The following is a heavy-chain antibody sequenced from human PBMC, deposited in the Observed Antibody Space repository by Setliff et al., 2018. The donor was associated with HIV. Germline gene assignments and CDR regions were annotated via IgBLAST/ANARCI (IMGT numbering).Heavy chain of an antibody. CDR3: AKGNSYAENAFDI. Sequence: ASVKVSCKASGYIFSSYGISWVRQAPGQGLEWMGWISAYNGNINYAQKLQGRITMTTDPSTSTAYMDLRSLRSDDTAVYYCAKGNSYAENAFDIWGQGTMVTVS. CDR1: GYIFSSYG. J-gene: IGHJ3*02. V-gene: IGHV1-18*01. D-gene: IGHD5-18*01. CDR2: ISAYNGNI.